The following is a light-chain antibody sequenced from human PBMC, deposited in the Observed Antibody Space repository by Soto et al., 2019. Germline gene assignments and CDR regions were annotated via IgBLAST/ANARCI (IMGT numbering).Light chain of an antibody. CDR3: QQYGSSRWT. J-gene: IGKJ1*01. V-gene: IGKV3-20*01. CDR1: QIVSSSY. Sequence: EIVLTQSPGTLSLSPGERATLSCRASQIVSSSYLAWYQQKPGQAPRLLIYGASSRATGIPDRFSGSGSVTDFTLTISRLEPEDFAVYYCQQYGSSRWTFGQGTKVDIK. CDR2: GAS.